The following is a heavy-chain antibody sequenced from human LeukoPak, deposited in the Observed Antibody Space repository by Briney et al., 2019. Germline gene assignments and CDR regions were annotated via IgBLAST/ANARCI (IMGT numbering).Heavy chain of an antibody. V-gene: IGHV3-49*03. Sequence: GGSLRLSCAASGFIFSSYAMSWFRQAPGKGLEWVGFIRSKAYGGTTEYAASVKGRFTISRDDSKSIAYLQMNSLKTEDTAVYYCTRGDSSGYYYSRWGQGTLVTVSS. CDR2: IRSKAYGGTT. D-gene: IGHD3-22*01. J-gene: IGHJ4*02. CDR1: GFIFSSYA. CDR3: TRGDSSGYYYSR.